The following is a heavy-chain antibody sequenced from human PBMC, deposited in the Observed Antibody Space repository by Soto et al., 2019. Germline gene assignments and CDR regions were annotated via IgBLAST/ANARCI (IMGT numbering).Heavy chain of an antibody. V-gene: IGHV1-8*01. J-gene: IGHJ6*03. D-gene: IGHD3-10*01. Sequence: ASVKVSCKASGYTFTNYEINWVRQATGQGLEWMGWMNPNSDATGYAQKFQGRVTMTSDTSISTAYMELSSLRSEDTAVYYCARQINYNYGSGWNDYFYYMDVWGKGTTVTVSS. CDR2: MNPNSDAT. CDR3: ARQINYNYGSGWNDYFYYMDV. CDR1: GYTFTNYE.